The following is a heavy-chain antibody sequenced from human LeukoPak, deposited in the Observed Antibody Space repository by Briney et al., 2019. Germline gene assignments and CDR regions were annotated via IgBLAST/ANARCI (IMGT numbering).Heavy chain of an antibody. J-gene: IGHJ4*02. D-gene: IGHD2-15*01. CDR2: INGRGEET. Sequence: GGSLRLSCTASGFAFNSYFMTWARQAPGTGLEWVSGINGRGEETHYADSVKGRFPISRDNSESTVYLQLSSLRAEDTAVYYCACHCSGSRCSDHDYWGQGTVVTVSS. CDR1: GFAFNSYF. V-gene: IGHV3-23*01. CDR3: ACHCSGSRCSDHDY.